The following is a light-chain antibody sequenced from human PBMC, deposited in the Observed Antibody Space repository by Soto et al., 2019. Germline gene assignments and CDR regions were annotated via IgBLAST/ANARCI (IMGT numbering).Light chain of an antibody. J-gene: IGLJ1*01. Sequence: QSALTQPRSVSGSPGQSVTLSCTGTSSDVGGYNYVSWYQQHPGKAPKLMLHDVSKRPSGVPDRFSGSKSGNTASLTISGLQAEDEADYYCCSYAGSYVYVFGTGTKLTVL. CDR3: CSYAGSYVYV. CDR1: SSDVGGYNY. CDR2: DVS. V-gene: IGLV2-11*01.